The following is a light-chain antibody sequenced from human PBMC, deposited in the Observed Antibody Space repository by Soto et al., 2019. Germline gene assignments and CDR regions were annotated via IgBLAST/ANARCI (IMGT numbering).Light chain of an antibody. CDR2: AAS. CDR1: QGITNY. Sequence: DIQLTQSPSFLSASIRDRVTITCRASQGITNYLAWYQQKPGKAPKLLIYAASTLQSGVPSRFSGSGSGTEFTITITSLQPEDFATYYCQQLKSYPRTFGQGTKLEI. CDR3: QQLKSYPRT. V-gene: IGKV1-9*01. J-gene: IGKJ2*01.